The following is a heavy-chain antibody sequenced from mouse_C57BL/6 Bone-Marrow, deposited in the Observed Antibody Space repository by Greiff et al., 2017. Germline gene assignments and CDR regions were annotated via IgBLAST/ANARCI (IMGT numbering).Heavy chain of an antibody. V-gene: IGHV7-3*01. CDR1: GFPFTAYY. CDR3: ARYKGFYAMDY. D-gene: IGHD3-3*01. CDR2: IRNKAIGYTT. Sequence: EVQVVESGGGLVQPGGSLSLSCAASGFPFTAYYMSWVRQPPGKALAWLGFIRNKAIGYTTEYSASVKGRFTISRDNSQSILYLQRNALRAEDSATYYCARYKGFYAMDYWGQGTSVTVSS. J-gene: IGHJ4*01.